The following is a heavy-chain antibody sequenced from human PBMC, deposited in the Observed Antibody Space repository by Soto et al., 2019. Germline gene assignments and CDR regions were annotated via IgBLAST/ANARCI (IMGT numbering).Heavy chain of an antibody. J-gene: IGHJ4*02. CDR2: INSDGSST. D-gene: IGHD4-17*01. CDR1: GFTFSGYR. V-gene: IGHV3-74*01. CDR3: AKAVTRTAVTTGFDY. Sequence: PGGSLRLSCAASGFTFSGYRMHWVRQAPGKGLVWVSRINSDGSSTDYADSVKGRFTISRDNSKNTLYLQMNSLRAEDTAVYYCAKAVTRTAVTTGFDYWGQGTPVTVSS.